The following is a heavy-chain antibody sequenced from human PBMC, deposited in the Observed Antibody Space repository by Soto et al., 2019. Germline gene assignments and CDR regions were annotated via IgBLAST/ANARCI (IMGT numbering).Heavy chain of an antibody. CDR3: ASDGMFYYDSRASGWFDR. D-gene: IGHD3-22*01. Sequence: QVQLQESGPGLVKPSQTLSLTCTVSGGSISSGDYYWSWIRQPPGKGLEWIGYIYYSGSTYYNPSLKSRVTISEDTSKTHCSLKLSAVTAADTAVCYCASDGMFYYDSRASGWFDRLGQGALVNVFS. V-gene: IGHV4-30-4*01. J-gene: IGHJ5*02. CDR1: GGSISSGDYY. CDR2: IYYSGST.